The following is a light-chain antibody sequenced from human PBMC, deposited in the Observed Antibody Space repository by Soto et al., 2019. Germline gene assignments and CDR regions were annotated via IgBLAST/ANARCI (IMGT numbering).Light chain of an antibody. J-gene: IGKJ4*01. CDR1: QSVGRS. Sequence: IVMTQSPATLSVSPGERATLSCRASQSVGRSLAWYQQRPGQAPRLLIYGASARATGIPATFSGSGSGTEFTLTISSLQSEDFATSYCQQYDNWPSVTFGGGTKVEIK. CDR3: QQYDNWPSVT. V-gene: IGKV3-15*01. CDR2: GAS.